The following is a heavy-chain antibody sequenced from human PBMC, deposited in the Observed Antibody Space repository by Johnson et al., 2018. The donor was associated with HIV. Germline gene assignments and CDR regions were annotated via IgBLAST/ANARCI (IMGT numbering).Heavy chain of an antibody. CDR1: GFTFSSYG. CDR3: AKDFYDSSGYYICAFDI. V-gene: IGHV3-30*18. CDR2: ISYDGSNK. J-gene: IGHJ3*02. Sequence: QVQLVESGGNLVQPGGSLRLSCAASGFTFSSYGMHWVRQAPGKGLEWVAVISYDGSNKYYADSVKGRFPISRDNSKNTLYLQMNSLRAEDTAVYYCAKDFYDSSGYYICAFDIWGQGTMVTVSS. D-gene: IGHD3-22*01.